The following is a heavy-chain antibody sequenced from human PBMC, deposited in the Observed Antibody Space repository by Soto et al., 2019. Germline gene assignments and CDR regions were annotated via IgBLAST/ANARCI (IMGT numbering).Heavy chain of an antibody. Sequence: EVQLLESGGRLVQPGGSLTPSCAASGFTFSSYAMSWVRQAPVKGLEWVSAISGSGGNTYYADSVKGRFTISRDNSKNTLYLQMNTLRAEDTAVYYCAKGRDGFGNDAFDIWGQVTMVTVSS. CDR1: GFTFSSYA. J-gene: IGHJ3*02. CDR3: AKGRDGFGNDAFDI. V-gene: IGHV3-23*01. D-gene: IGHD3-10*01. CDR2: ISGSGGNT.